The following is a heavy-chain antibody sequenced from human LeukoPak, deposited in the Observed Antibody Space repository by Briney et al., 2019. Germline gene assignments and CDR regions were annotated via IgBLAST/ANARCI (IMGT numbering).Heavy chain of an antibody. CDR3: ARDRYSSSPGFDY. J-gene: IGHJ4*02. CDR1: GGSVSSGSYY. V-gene: IGHV4-61*01. Sequence: SETLSLTCTVSGGSVSSGSYYWRWIRQPPGRGLEWIGYIYYSGSTNYNPSLKSRVTISVDTSKNQFSLKLSSVTAADTAVYYCARDRYSSSPGFDYWGQGTLVTVSS. CDR2: IYYSGST. D-gene: IGHD6-6*01.